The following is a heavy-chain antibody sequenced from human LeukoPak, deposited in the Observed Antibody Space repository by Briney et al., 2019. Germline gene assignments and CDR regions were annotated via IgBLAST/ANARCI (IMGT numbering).Heavy chain of an antibody. CDR2: ISSSSSNI. Sequence: PGGSLRLSCAASGFTFSGYMMNWVRQAPGKGLEWGSSISSSSSNIYYADSVKGRFTISRDNAKNSLYLQMDSLGAEDTAVYYCATDYGGGYFDYWGQGTLVTVSS. D-gene: IGHD4-23*01. J-gene: IGHJ4*02. V-gene: IGHV3-21*01. CDR1: GFTFSGYM. CDR3: ATDYGGGYFDY.